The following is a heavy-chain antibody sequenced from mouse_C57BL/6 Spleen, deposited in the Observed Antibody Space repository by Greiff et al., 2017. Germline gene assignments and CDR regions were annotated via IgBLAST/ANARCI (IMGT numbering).Heavy chain of an antibody. CDR2: ISYDGSN. J-gene: IGHJ2*01. V-gene: IGHV3-6*01. CDR3: ARHYYGSSYGYFDY. Sequence: EVKLVESGPGLVKPSQSLSLTCSVTGYSITSGYYWNWIRQFPGNKLEWMGYISYDGSNNYNPSLKNRISITRDTSKNQFFLKLNSVTTEDTATYYCARHYYGSSYGYFDYWGQGTTLTVSS. CDR1: GYSITSGYY. D-gene: IGHD1-1*01.